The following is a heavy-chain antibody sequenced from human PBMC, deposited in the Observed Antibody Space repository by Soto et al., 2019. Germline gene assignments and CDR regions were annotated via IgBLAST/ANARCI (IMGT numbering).Heavy chain of an antibody. V-gene: IGHV3-23*01. D-gene: IGHD6-6*01. J-gene: IGHJ4*02. CDR3: AKNIGSSSGFDY. CDR2: ISGGGDST. CDR1: GFTFSNHA. Sequence: GGSLRLSCAATGFTFSNHAMNWVRQAPGKGLEWVSGISGGGDSTRYADSVKGRFTISRDNSENTLYLQMYSLRADDTAIYYCAKNIGSSSGFDYWGPGTLVTVSS.